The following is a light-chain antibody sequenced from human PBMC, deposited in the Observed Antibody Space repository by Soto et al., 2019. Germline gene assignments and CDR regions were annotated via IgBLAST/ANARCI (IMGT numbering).Light chain of an antibody. V-gene: IGKV2-28*01. CDR3: MQALQTPFT. Sequence: DIVMTQSPLSLPVTPGEPASISCRSSQSLLHSNKNNYLDWYLQKPGQSPQLLIYLGSNRASGVPDRFSGSGSGTDFTLKISRVEAEDDGFYFCMQALQTPFTFGPGTKVEIK. CDR1: QSLLHSNKNNY. CDR2: LGS. J-gene: IGKJ3*01.